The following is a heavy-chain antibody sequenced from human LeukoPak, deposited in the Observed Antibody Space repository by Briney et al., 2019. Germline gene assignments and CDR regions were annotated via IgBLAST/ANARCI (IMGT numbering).Heavy chain of an antibody. J-gene: IGHJ4*01. CDR1: GYSFTSYW. CDR3: GTHPLYHHRNHFDY. CDR2: IHPGDSDT. D-gene: IGHD1-14*01. V-gene: IGHV5-51*01. Sequence: GESLKISCKGSGYSFTSYWIGWVRQMPGKGLEWMGIIHPGDSDTRYSPSFQGQVTISADKSISTAYLQWSSLKSSDTAMYYCGTHPLYHHRNHFDYWGPGNLVHVPS.